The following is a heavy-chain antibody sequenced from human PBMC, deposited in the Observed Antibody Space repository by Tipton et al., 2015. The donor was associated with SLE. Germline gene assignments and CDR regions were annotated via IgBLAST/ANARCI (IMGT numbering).Heavy chain of an antibody. CDR2: GFASGTT. J-gene: IGHJ2*01. D-gene: IGHD4/OR15-4a*01. CDR3: ARQTMGWSASYRYFDL. Sequence: LRLSCAASGFSFSDYHMSWIRQPAGKGLEWIGRGFASGTTDYNPSLKSRVTMSVDTSRNQFSLKLSSVTDADTAAYYCARQTMGWSASYRYFDLWGRGPLVTVSS. CDR1: GFSFSDYH. V-gene: IGHV4-4*07.